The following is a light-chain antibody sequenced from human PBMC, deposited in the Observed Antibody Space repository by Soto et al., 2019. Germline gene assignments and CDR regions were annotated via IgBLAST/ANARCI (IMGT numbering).Light chain of an antibody. CDR2: GTT. Sequence: EIVLTQSPGTLSLSPGERATLSCRASQSVGNGYLAWFQQKTGQTPRLLIYGTTNRPTSIPDRFSASGSGTDFILTISRVEPEDFAVYYCQHYGTSPPDTFGQGTKLEI. CDR1: QSVGNGY. J-gene: IGKJ2*01. V-gene: IGKV3-20*01. CDR3: QHYGTSPPDT.